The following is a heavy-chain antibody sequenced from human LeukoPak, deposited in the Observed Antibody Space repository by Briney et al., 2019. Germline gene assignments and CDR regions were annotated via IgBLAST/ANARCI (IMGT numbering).Heavy chain of an antibody. CDR2: IYTSGST. Sequence: SETLSLTCTVSGDSISSSSCYWGWIRQSPGKGLEWIGRIYTSGSTNYNPSLKSRVTISVDKSKNQFSLKLSSVTAADTAVYYCARDTGPSIYYYYMDVWGKGTTVTVSS. CDR1: GDSISSSSCY. J-gene: IGHJ6*03. V-gene: IGHV4-39*07. CDR3: ARDTGPSIYYYYMDV.